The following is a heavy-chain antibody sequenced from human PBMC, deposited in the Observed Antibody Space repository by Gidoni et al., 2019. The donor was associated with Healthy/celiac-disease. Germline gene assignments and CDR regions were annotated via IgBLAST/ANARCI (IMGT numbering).Heavy chain of an antibody. V-gene: IGHV3-23*01. CDR3: AKDGWYSSGWYAFDI. Sequence: EVQLLESGGGLVHPGGSLRLSCASSVFPFISHAMSWALQDPGKGLGWVSAISGSGGSTYYADSVKGRFTISRDNTKNTLYLQMNSLRAEDTAVYYGAKDGWYSSGWYAFDIWGQGTMVTVSS. CDR2: ISGSGGST. J-gene: IGHJ3*02. CDR1: VFPFISHA. D-gene: IGHD6-19*01.